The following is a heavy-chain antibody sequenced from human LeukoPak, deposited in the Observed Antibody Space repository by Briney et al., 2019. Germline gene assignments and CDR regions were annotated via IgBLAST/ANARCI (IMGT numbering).Heavy chain of an antibody. D-gene: IGHD2-2*02. CDR3: ARDLAVVVPAAIPAPLGY. Sequence: PGGSLRLSCAASGFTFSSYAMHWVRQAPGKGLEWVAVISYDGSNKYYADSVKGRFTISRDNSKNTLYLQMNSLRAEDTAVYYCARDLAVVVPAAIPAPLGYWGQGTLVTVSS. V-gene: IGHV3-30-3*01. J-gene: IGHJ4*02. CDR1: GFTFSSYA. CDR2: ISYDGSNK.